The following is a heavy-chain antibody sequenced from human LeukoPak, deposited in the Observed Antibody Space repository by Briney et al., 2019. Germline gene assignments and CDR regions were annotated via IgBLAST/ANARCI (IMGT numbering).Heavy chain of an antibody. CDR3: AKAFDYDFWSGSSTGGDY. D-gene: IGHD3-3*01. J-gene: IGHJ4*02. CDR2: ISGSGGST. V-gene: IGHV3-23*01. CDR1: GFTFSSYA. Sequence: GGSLRLSCAASGFTFSSYAMSWVRQAPGKGLEWVSAISGSGGSTHYADSVKGRFTISRDNSKNTLYLQMNSLRAEDTAVYYCAKAFDYDFWSGSSTGGDYWGQGTLVTVSP.